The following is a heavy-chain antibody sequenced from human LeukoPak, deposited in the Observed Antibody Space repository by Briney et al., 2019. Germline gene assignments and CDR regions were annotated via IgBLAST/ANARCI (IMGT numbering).Heavy chain of an antibody. Sequence: PSETLSLTCNVSGGSISGYHWSWIRQPPGKGLEWLGYIYYSGSSNYNPSLKSRVTMSADTSKNQFSLKLSSVTAADTAVYYCARKYYDILTGYYHFDYWGQGTLVTVSS. J-gene: IGHJ4*02. CDR1: GGSISGYH. CDR3: ARKYYDILTGYYHFDY. D-gene: IGHD3-9*01. CDR2: IYYSGSS. V-gene: IGHV4-59*12.